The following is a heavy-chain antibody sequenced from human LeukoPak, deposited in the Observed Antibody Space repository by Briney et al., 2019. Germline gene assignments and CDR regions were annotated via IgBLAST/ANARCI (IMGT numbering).Heavy chain of an antibody. Sequence: SETLSLTCTVSGGSISSYYWSWIRQPPGEGLEWIGYIYYSGSTNYNPSLKSRVTISVDTSKNQFSLKLSSVTAADTAVYYCARGIAAAGTTFDYWGQGTLVTVSS. CDR2: IYYSGST. J-gene: IGHJ4*02. CDR3: ARGIAAAGTTFDY. CDR1: GGSISSYY. V-gene: IGHV4-59*01. D-gene: IGHD6-13*01.